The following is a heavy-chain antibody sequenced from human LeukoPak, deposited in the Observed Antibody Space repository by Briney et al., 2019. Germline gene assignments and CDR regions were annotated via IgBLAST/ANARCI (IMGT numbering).Heavy chain of an antibody. J-gene: IGHJ3*02. CDR3: ARRNYYDNSGYAFDI. D-gene: IGHD3-22*01. CDR1: GFTFDDYA. V-gene: IGHV3-9*03. CDR2: ISWNSGSI. Sequence: GRSLRLSCAASGFTFDDYAMHWVRQAPGKGLEWVSGISWNSGSIGYADSVKGRFTISRDNAKNSLYLQMNSLGAEDMALYYCARRNYYDNSGYAFDIWGQGTMVTVSS.